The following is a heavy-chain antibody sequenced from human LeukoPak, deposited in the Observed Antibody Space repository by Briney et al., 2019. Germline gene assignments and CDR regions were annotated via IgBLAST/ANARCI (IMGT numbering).Heavy chain of an antibody. CDR1: GGSISSNTYY. CDR3: ARAPGYCSSTSCYTGDAFDI. CDR2: IHYSGST. J-gene: IGHJ3*02. D-gene: IGHD2-2*02. V-gene: IGHV4-31*03. Sequence: SETLSLTCTVSGGSISSNTYYWGWIRRPPGKGLEWIGYIHYSGSTYYKPSLKSRVTISVDTSKNQFSLKLSSVTAADTAVYYCARAPGYCSSTSCYTGDAFDIWGQGTMVTVPS.